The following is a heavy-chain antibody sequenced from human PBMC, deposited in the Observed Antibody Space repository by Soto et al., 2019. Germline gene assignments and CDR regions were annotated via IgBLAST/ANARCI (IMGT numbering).Heavy chain of an antibody. CDR3: ARVQGTYYGWGSYQGVDV. Sequence: PGGSLRLSCAASGFTFSTYGMHWVRQAPGKGLEWVAVIWYDGSNEYYADSVKGRFTVSRDNSKNTVALQMNSLRAEDTAVYYCARVQGTYYGWGSYQGVDVWGQGTTVTVSS. CDR2: IWYDGSNE. CDR1: GFTFSTYG. J-gene: IGHJ6*02. V-gene: IGHV3-33*08. D-gene: IGHD3-10*01.